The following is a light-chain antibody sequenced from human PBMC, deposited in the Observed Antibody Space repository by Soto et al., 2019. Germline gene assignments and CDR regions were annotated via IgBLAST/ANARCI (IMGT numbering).Light chain of an antibody. CDR2: GTS. CDR3: QQSGTSLFS. J-gene: IGKJ3*01. CDR1: QSVSSSY. Sequence: IVLTQSPGTLSLSPGERATLSCRASQSVSSSYLAWYQQKPGQAPRLLIYGTSSRATGIPDRFSGSGSGTDFTLTISRLEPEDFAVYYCQQSGTSLFSFGPGTKVDIK. V-gene: IGKV3-20*01.